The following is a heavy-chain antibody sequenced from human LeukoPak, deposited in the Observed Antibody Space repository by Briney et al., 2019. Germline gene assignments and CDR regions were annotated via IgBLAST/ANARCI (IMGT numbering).Heavy chain of an antibody. J-gene: IGHJ6*03. Sequence: GGSLRLSCAASGLTFSRYWLTWVRQAPGKGLEWVANIKEDGSEKYYVESVKGRFTISRDNAKNSLYLQMNSLRAEDTALYYCARDRAAITPLYYYYMDVWGKGTTVTVSS. CDR2: IKEDGSEK. D-gene: IGHD2-2*01. V-gene: IGHV3-7*03. CDR1: GLTFSRYW. CDR3: ARDRAAITPLYYYYMDV.